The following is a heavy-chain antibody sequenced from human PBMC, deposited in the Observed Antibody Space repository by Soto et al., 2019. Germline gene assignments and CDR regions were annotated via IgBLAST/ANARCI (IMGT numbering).Heavy chain of an antibody. J-gene: IGHJ5*02. Sequence: PGGSLRLSCAASGFTISSYWMHWVRQAPGKGLVLVSRINSDGSSTSYADSVKGRFTSSRDNAKNTLYLQMNSLRADDTAVYYCARGSTWSYNYFDPWGQGTLVTVSS. CDR2: INSDGSST. D-gene: IGHD6-13*01. V-gene: IGHV3-74*01. CDR1: GFTISSYW. CDR3: ARGSTWSYNYFDP.